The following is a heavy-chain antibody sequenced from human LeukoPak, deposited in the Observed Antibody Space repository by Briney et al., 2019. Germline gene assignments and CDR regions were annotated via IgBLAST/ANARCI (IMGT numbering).Heavy chain of an antibody. CDR1: GGSISSYY. CDR3: ARARGTMIRGVPYYYYGMDV. D-gene: IGHD3-10*01. CDR2: IYYSGST. Sequence: PSQTLSLTCTVSGGSISSYYWSWIRQPPGKGLEWIAYIYYSGSTNYNPSPESRVTISVDTSKNQFSLKLSSVTAADTAVYYCARARGTMIRGVPYYYYGMDVWGQGTTVTVSS. J-gene: IGHJ6*02. V-gene: IGHV4-59*01.